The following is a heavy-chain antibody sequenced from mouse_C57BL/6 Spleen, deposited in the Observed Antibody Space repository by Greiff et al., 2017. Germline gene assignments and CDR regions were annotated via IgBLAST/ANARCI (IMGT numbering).Heavy chain of an antibody. D-gene: IGHD2-3*01. CDR1: GFTFSSYA. Sequence: EVQLVESGGGLVKPGGSLKLSCAASGFTFSSYAMSWVRQTPEKRLEWVATISDGGSYTYYPDNVKGRFTISRDNAKNNLYLQMSHLKSEDTAMDYCARVLYDGPFAYWGQGTLVTVSA. J-gene: IGHJ3*01. CDR3: ARVLYDGPFAY. CDR2: ISDGGSYT. V-gene: IGHV5-4*01.